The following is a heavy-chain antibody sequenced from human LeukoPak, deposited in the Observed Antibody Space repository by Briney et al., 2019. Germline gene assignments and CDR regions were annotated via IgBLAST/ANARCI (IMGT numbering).Heavy chain of an antibody. Sequence: GGSLRLSCEASGFTFSRSWMFWVRQALGKGLEWVAHINPDGSNKYHIESVKGRFSSSRDNAKNSLYLQMNSLRAEDTAIYYCAKGSAWSADYWGQGTLVTVSS. CDR1: GFTFSRSW. J-gene: IGHJ4*02. CDR3: AKGSAWSADY. V-gene: IGHV3-7*03. CDR2: INPDGSNK. D-gene: IGHD2-15*01.